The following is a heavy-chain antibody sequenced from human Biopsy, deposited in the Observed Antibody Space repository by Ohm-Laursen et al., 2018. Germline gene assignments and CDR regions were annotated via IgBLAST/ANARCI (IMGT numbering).Heavy chain of an antibody. CDR2: ITHSGYT. CDR3: ASRLYGPNPIDY. Sequence: GTLSLTCAVYSGSFSSNYWTWIRQPPGKGLEWIGEITHSGYTNYNPSLKSRVTVSVDTSKNQFSLKLSSVTAAGTAVYYCASRLYGPNPIDYWGQGTLVTVSS. V-gene: IGHV4-34*01. J-gene: IGHJ4*02. CDR1: SGSFSSNY. D-gene: IGHD2-8*01.